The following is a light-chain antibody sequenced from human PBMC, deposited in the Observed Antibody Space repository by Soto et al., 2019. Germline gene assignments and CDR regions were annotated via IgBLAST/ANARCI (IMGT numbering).Light chain of an antibody. J-gene: IGKJ4*01. V-gene: IGKV3-20*01. CDR2: RAS. CDR3: QQYGSYPLT. Sequence: EIVLTQSPDTLSLSPGERATLSCRASQSVSSSFLAWYQQKPGQALRLLIYRASSRATGIPDRFSGSGSGTDFTLTISRLEPEDFAVYYCQQYGSYPLTFGGGTKVDIK. CDR1: QSVSSSF.